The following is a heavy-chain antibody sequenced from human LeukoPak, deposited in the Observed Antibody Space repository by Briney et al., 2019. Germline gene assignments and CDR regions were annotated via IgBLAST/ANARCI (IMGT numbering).Heavy chain of an antibody. CDR3: ASEGIRDYYYYIMDV. CDR2: FYSSGST. CDR1: GGSMSDYY. D-gene: IGHD1-14*01. J-gene: IGHJ6*03. Sequence: PSETLSLTCTVSGGSMSDYYWSWIRQPAGKGLEWIGRFYSSGSTNYNPSLKSRVTLSVDIPKNQFSLNLSSVTAADTAVYYCASEGIRDYYYYIMDVWGKGTTVTISS. V-gene: IGHV4-4*07.